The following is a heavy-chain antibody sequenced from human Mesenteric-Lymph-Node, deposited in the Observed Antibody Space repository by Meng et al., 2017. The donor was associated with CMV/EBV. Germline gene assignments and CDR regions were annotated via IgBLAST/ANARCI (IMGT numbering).Heavy chain of an antibody. CDR1: VFSLSTTGVG. D-gene: IGHD3-10*01. CDR2: IYWDDDK. V-gene: IGHV2-5*02. J-gene: IGHJ4*02. CDR3: AHMSYGSGTIEV. Sequence: PFSVFSLSTTGVGVGWLRQPPGTALEWLALIYWDDDKRYSPSLKRRITITKDTSKNQVVLKMSNMDPVDTATYYCAHMSYGSGTIEVWGQGTLVTVSS.